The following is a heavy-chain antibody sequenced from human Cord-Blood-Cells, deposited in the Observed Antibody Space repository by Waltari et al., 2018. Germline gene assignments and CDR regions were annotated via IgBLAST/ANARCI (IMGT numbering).Heavy chain of an antibody. V-gene: IGHV3-30-3*01. D-gene: IGHD6-13*01. J-gene: IGHJ6*02. CDR1: GFTFSSYA. CDR2: ISYDGSNK. Sequence: QVQLVESGGGVVQPGRSLRLSCAASGFTFSSYAMHWVRQAPGKGPEGVAVISYDGSNKYYADSVKGRFTISRDNSKNTLYLQMNSLRAEDTAVYYCARDPGHSSSWYPRWDYYYYYGMDVWGQGTTVTVSS. CDR3: ARDPGHSSSWYPRWDYYYYYGMDV.